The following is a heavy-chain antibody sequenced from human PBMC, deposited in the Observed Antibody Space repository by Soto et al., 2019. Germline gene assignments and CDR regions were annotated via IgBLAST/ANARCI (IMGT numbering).Heavy chain of an antibody. J-gene: IGHJ6*03. D-gene: IGHD1-26*01. CDR3: ARRQGEFYYMDV. CDR2: IYYSGST. V-gene: IGHV4-59*08. Sequence: SETLSLTCTVSGGSISSYYWSWIRQPPGKGLEWIGYIYYSGSTNYNPSLKSRVTISVDTSKNQFSLKLSSVTAADTAVYYCARRQGEFYYMDVWGKGTTVTVSS. CDR1: GGSISSYY.